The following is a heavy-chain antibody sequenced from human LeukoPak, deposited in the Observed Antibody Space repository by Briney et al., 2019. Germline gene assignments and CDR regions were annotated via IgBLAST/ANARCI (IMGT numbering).Heavy chain of an antibody. D-gene: IGHD4-11*01. CDR3: AKDNPIEKVTGLGPGS. CDR1: GFTFSNSG. CDR2: IQFHGSDI. Sequence: PGGSLRLSCAASGFTFSNSGMHWVRQAPGRGLEWVAFIQFHGSDIFYADSVEGRFTISRDNSKNTLYLQMNSLRPEDTAVYYCAKDNPIEKVTGLGPGSWGQGTLVTVSS. V-gene: IGHV3-30*02. J-gene: IGHJ5*02.